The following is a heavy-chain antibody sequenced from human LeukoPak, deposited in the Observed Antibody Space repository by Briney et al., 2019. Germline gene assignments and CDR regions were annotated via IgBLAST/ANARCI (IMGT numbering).Heavy chain of an antibody. V-gene: IGHV4-59*01. Sequence: PSETLSLTCTVSGGSISSYYWGWIRQPPGKGLEWIGYIYYSGSTNYNPSLKSRVTISVDTSKNQFSLKLSSVTAADTAVYYCAREPKYSSSSMDYGMDVWGQGTTVTVSS. CDR2: IYYSGST. CDR3: AREPKYSSSSMDYGMDV. J-gene: IGHJ6*02. CDR1: GGSISSYY. D-gene: IGHD6-6*01.